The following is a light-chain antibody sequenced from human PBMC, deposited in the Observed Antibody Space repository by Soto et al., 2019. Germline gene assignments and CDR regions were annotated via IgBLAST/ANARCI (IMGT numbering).Light chain of an antibody. CDR3: QQRYRWPPIT. CDR2: DAS. V-gene: IGKV3-11*01. Sequence: EVVLTQSPATLSLSPGERATLSCRASESVFGHLAWYQHKPGQAPRLLIYDASNRATGVPARFSGSGSGTDFTLPISSLEPEDFAVYYCQQRYRWPPITFGQGTRLEIK. CDR1: ESVFGH. J-gene: IGKJ5*01.